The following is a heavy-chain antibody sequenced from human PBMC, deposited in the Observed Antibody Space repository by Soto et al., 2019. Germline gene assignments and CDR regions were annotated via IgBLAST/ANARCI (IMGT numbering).Heavy chain of an antibody. CDR3: ARDKITGLGDY. V-gene: IGHV4-34*01. CDR2: INHSGST. J-gene: IGHJ4*02. Sequence: SETLSLTCAVYGGSFSGYYWTWIRQPPGTGLEWIGEINHSGSTNYNPSLKSRVTISVDTSKNQFSLKLTSVTAVDTAVYYCARDKITGLGDYWGQGTLVTVS. D-gene: IGHD2-8*02. CDR1: GGSFSGYY.